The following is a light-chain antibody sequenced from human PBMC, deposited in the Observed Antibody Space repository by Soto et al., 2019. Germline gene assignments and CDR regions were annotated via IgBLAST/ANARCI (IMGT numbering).Light chain of an antibody. CDR1: QSVSSSY. V-gene: IGKV3-20*01. CDR2: GTS. CDR3: QQYGTSALT. J-gene: IGKJ4*01. Sequence: IVLTQSPGTLFLSPGERATLFCRASQSVSSSYLVWYQQRPGQPPRLLIYGTSTRAAGISDRFSGSGSGTDFTLTIYRLEPGDSAVYYCQQYGTSALTFGGGTKV.